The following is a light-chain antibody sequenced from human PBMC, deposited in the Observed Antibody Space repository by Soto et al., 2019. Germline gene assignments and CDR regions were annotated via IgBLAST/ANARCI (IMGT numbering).Light chain of an antibody. Sequence: QTVVTQEPSFSVSPGGTVTLTCGLTSGSVSTSHYPSWSQQTPGQAPPTLIYSPNTRSSGVPGRFSGSILGNKAVLTITGAQADDESDYYCVLYMGSGVSVFGGWTMLTFL. CDR1: SGSVSTSHY. CDR2: SPN. V-gene: IGLV8-61*01. J-gene: IGLJ3*02. CDR3: VLYMGSGVSV.